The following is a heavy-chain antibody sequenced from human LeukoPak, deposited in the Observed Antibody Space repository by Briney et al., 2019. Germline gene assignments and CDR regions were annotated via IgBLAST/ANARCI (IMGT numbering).Heavy chain of an antibody. V-gene: IGHV3-23*01. CDR3: AKVFRSGDLFVSDS. CDR1: GFTFSTYT. D-gene: IGHD4-17*01. J-gene: IGHJ4*02. CDR2: SIGSGGSA. Sequence: PGGSLRLSCVASGFTFSTYTMNWIRQAPGKGLEWVSGSIGSGGSAFYADSVKGRFSISRDTSKNTLFLHMNNLRAGDTAVYYCAKVFRSGDLFVSDSWGQGTLVTVSS.